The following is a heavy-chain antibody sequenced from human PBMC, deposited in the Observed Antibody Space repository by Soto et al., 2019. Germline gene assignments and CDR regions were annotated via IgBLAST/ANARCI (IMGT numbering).Heavy chain of an antibody. CDR3: ARDNGYSYGYTLDH. CDR2: IYYSGST. D-gene: IGHD5-18*01. V-gene: IGHV4-59*01. Sequence: SGTLFLTCTFSCCSISCYFWRWVPEPPGKGLEWIGYIYYSGSTNYNPSLKSRVTISVDTSKNQFSLKLSSVTAADTAVYYCARDNGYSYGYTLDHWGQGTLVTVSS. CDR1: CCSISCYF. J-gene: IGHJ4*02.